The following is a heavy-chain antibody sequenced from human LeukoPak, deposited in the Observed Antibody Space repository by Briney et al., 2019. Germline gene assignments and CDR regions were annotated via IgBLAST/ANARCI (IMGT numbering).Heavy chain of an antibody. CDR1: GFTFISYS. J-gene: IGHJ5*02. Sequence: GGALILSCAASGFTFISYSMNGVRQAPGKGLDWVSSISSSSSYIYYADSVKGRFTISRDNAKNTLYLQQNSIRADYTAVYYCATSRKQAVARILSWFDPWGQGTLVTVSS. D-gene: IGHD6-19*01. CDR2: ISSSSSYI. V-gene: IGHV3-21*01. CDR3: ATSRKQAVARILSWFDP.